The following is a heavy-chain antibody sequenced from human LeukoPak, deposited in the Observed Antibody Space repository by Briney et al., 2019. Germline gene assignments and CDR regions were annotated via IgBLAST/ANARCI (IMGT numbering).Heavy chain of an antibody. V-gene: IGHV4-34*01. CDR3: ARGISGSYYFGY. CDR1: GGSFSGYY. J-gene: IGHJ4*02. Sequence: SEALSLTCAVYGGSFSGYYWSWIRQPPGKGLEWIGEINHSGSANYNPSLKSRVTISVDTSKNQFSLKLSSVTAADTAVYYCARGISGSYYFGYWGQGTLVTVSS. D-gene: IGHD1-26*01. CDR2: INHSGSA.